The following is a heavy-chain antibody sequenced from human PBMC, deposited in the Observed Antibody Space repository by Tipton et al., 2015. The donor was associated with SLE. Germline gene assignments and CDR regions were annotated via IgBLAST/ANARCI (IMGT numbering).Heavy chain of an antibody. Sequence: TLSLTCTVSGGSISSGSYYWSWIRQPAGKGLEWIGRIYTSGSTNYNPSLKSRVTISVDTSKNQFSLKLSSVTAADTAVYYCARGMVTWRGAILGVDVWGLGTTVNVSS. V-gene: IGHV4-61*02. CDR1: GGSISSGSYY. D-gene: IGHD2-21*02. CDR2: IYTSGST. CDR3: ARGMVTWRGAILGVDV. J-gene: IGHJ6*02.